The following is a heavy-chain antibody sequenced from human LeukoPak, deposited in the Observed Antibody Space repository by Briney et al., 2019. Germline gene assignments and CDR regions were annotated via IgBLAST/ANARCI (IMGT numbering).Heavy chain of an antibody. CDR2: INAGNGNT. J-gene: IGHJ3*02. V-gene: IGHV1-18*01. CDR1: GYTFTSYG. D-gene: IGHD6-19*01. Sequence: GASVKVSCKASGYTFTSYGISWVRQAPGQGLEWMGWINAGNGNTKYSQKFQGRVTITADESTSTAYMELSSLRSEDTAVYYCARGRPTRDSGGSSGWFDRGAFDIWGQGTMVTVSS. CDR3: ARGRPTRDSGGSSGWFDRGAFDI.